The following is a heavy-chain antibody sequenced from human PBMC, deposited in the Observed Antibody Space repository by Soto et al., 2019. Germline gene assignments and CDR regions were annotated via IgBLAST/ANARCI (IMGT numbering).Heavy chain of an antibody. CDR1: GFTFSSYS. J-gene: IGHJ6*02. CDR3: ARGGYSYGYVSYYYYGMDV. CDR2: ISSSSSTI. V-gene: IGHV3-48*02. D-gene: IGHD5-18*01. Sequence: GGSLRLSCAASGFTFSSYSMNWVRQAPGKGLEWVSYISSSSSTIYYADSVKGRFTISRDNAKNSLYLQMNSLRDEDTAVYYCARGGYSYGYVSYYYYGMDVWGQGTTVT.